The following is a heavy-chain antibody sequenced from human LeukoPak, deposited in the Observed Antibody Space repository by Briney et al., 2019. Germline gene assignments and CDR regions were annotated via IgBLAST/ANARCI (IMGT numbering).Heavy chain of an antibody. Sequence: PGGSLRLSCSASGFTFSSYAMRWVRQAPGKGLEYVSAISSNGGSTHYADSVKGRFTISRDNSKNTLYLQMSSLRAEDTAVYYCVKTSAPGRCTYGSGFDYWGQGTLVTVSS. CDR2: ISSNGGST. CDR3: VKTSAPGRCTYGSGFDY. D-gene: IGHD3-10*01. V-gene: IGHV3-64D*09. J-gene: IGHJ4*02. CDR1: GFTFSSYA.